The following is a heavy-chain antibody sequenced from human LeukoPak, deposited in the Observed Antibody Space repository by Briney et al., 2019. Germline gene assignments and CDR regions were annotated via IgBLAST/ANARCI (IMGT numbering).Heavy chain of an antibody. Sequence: PGESLKTSCRASGSSSTNYWTAWVRQMPGKGLEWMGIIYPPVSEPRYRPSSQGQVTMSADKSISTAYLQWSGLQGSDTAMYYCAIRRSGSYSDFWGQRTLVTVLS. D-gene: IGHD3-3*01. V-gene: IGHV5-51*01. CDR2: IYPPVSEP. J-gene: IGHJ4*02. CDR1: GSSSTNYW. CDR3: AIRRSGSYSDF.